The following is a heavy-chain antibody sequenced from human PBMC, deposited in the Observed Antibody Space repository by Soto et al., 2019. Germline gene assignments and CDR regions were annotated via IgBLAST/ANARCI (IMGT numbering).Heavy chain of an antibody. CDR2: INWNSNSR. V-gene: IGHV3-20*04. CDR3: ARGISAYDHYFDT. J-gene: IGHJ4*02. Sequence: EVQLVESGGGVVRPGGSLRLSCAASGFNFDDYGMSWVRQAPGKGLEWVSGINWNSNSRGYADSVKGRFTISRDNVQNSLYLEMNSLRAEDTAFYYFARGISAYDHYFDTWGQASLVTVSS. D-gene: IGHD5-12*01. CDR1: GFNFDDYG.